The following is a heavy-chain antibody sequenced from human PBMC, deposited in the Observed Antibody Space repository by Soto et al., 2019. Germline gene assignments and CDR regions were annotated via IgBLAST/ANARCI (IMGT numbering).Heavy chain of an antibody. Sequence: QVQLVQSGAEVKKPGASVKVSCKASGYTFTNNDVTWVRQATGQGLEWMGWMNPGSGDTGYAQKFQGRVTMTRHISIATAYMELTGLTSEDTAIYYCASMECFGSLNWFDPWGQGTLVTVSS. CDR1: GYTFTNND. CDR2: MNPGSGDT. CDR3: ASMECFGSLNWFDP. D-gene: IGHD3-10*01. V-gene: IGHV1-8*01. J-gene: IGHJ5*02.